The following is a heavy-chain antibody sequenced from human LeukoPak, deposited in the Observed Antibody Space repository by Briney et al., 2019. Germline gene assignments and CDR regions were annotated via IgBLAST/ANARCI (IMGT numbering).Heavy chain of an antibody. CDR3: AKGLYSGYDRGMDV. J-gene: IGHJ6*02. Sequence: PGGSLRLSCAASGFTFSSYGMHWVRQAPGKGLVWVAVISYDGSNKYYADYMKDRFTISRDNSKNTLYLQMNSLRAEDTAVYYCAKGLYSGYDRGMDVWGQGTTVTVSS. CDR2: ISYDGSNK. D-gene: IGHD5-12*01. V-gene: IGHV3-30*18. CDR1: GFTFSSYG.